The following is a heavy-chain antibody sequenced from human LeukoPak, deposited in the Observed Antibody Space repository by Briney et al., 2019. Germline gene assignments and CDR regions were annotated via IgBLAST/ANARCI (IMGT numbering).Heavy chain of an antibody. Sequence: ASVKVSCKASGYTFTGYYIHWLRQAPGQGLEWMGWINSNSGDTNYAQKFQGRVTMTRDTSISTAYMELSSLRSDDTAVYYCARSVREVIDSSRAPFDYWGQGTLVTVPS. J-gene: IGHJ4*02. CDR2: INSNSGDT. D-gene: IGHD3-10*01. CDR3: ARSVREVIDSSRAPFDY. CDR1: GYTFTGYY. V-gene: IGHV1-2*02.